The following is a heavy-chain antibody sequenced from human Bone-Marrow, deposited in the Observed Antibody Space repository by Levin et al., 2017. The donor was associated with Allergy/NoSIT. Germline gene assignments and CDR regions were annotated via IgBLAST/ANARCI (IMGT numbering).Heavy chain of an antibody. J-gene: IGHJ5*02. CDR2: ISYDGDFT. Sequence: GGSLRLSCAASGFTFSSYPMHWVRQAPGKGLEWVGLISYDGDFTFYGDSVKGRFTISRDNSNNTLFLQMDSLSAEDTAIYYCAKSPTLTGYYEWFDPWGQGTLVTVSS. CDR3: AKSPTLTGYYEWFDP. D-gene: IGHD3-9*01. V-gene: IGHV3-33*03. CDR1: GFTFSSYP.